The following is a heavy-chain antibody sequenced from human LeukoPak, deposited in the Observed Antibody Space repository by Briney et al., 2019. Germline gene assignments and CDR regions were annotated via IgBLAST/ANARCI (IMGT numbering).Heavy chain of an antibody. CDR2: ISSNGGST. CDR1: GFTFSSYA. J-gene: IGHJ4*02. D-gene: IGHD3-3*01. Sequence: GGSLRLSCAASGFTFSSYAMHWVRQAPGKGLEYVSAISSNGGSTYYADSVKGRFTISRDNSKNTLYLQMNSLRAEDTAVYYCAKWDFWSGYYFLDYWGQGTLVTVSS. V-gene: IGHV3-64*04. CDR3: AKWDFWSGYYFLDY.